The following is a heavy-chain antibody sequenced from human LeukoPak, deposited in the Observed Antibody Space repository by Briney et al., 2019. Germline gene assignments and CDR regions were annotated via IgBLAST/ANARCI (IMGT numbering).Heavy chain of an antibody. J-gene: IGHJ4*02. CDR3: AKGGYGSGSYYSYY. D-gene: IGHD3-10*01. V-gene: IGHV3-30*02. Sequence: GGTLRLSCAASGFTFSSYGMHWVRQAPGKGLEWVAFIRYDGSNKYYADSVKGRFTISRDNSKNTLYLQMNSLRAEDTAVYYCAKGGYGSGSYYSYYWGQGTLVTVSS. CDR2: IRYDGSNK. CDR1: GFTFSSYG.